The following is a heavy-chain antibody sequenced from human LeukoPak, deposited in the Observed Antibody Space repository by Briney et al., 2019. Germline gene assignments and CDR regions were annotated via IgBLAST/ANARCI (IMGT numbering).Heavy chain of an antibody. CDR1: GGSISSYY. D-gene: IGHD5-18*01. V-gene: IGHV4-59*01. CDR3: ARVFKGYSYGFVGN. CDR2: IYYSGST. Sequence: SETLSLTCTVSGGSISSYYWSWIRQPPGKGLEWIGYIYYSGSTNDNPSLRSRVTISVDTSKNQFSLKLSSVTAADTVVYYCARVFKGYSYGFVGNWGQGTLVTVSS. J-gene: IGHJ4*02.